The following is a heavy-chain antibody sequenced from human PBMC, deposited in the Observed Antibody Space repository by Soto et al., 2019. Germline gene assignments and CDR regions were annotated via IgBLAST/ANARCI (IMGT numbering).Heavy chain of an antibody. CDR1: GGSFSGYY. J-gene: IGHJ5*02. CDR3: ARESLRFLEWLQRGNWFDP. CDR2: INHSGST. D-gene: IGHD3-3*01. V-gene: IGHV4-34*01. Sequence: SETLSLTCAVYGGSFSGYYWSWIRQPPGKGLEWIGEINHSGSTNYNPSLKSRVTISVDTSKNQFSLKLSSVTAADTAVYYCARESLRFLEWLQRGNWFDPWGQGTLVTVS.